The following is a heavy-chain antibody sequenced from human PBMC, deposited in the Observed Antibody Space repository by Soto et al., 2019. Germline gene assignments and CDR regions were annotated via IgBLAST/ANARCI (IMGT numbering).Heavy chain of an antibody. V-gene: IGHV1-18*04. D-gene: IGHD4-17*01. CDR3: ARGATVVTPATFDY. J-gene: IGHJ4*02. CDR1: GYTFTSYV. CDR2: ISAYNGNT. Sequence: ASVKVSCKASGYTFTSYVISWVLQAPGQGLEWMGWISAYNGNTNYAQKLQGRVTMTTDTSTSTAYMELRSLRSDDTAVYYCARGATVVTPATFDYWGQGTLVTVSS.